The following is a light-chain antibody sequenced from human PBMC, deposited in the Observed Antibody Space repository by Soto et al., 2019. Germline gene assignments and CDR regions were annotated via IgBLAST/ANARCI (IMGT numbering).Light chain of an antibody. CDR3: QQRSNWPPIT. Sequence: IVLTQSEATRSLSRGERATLSCRASQSVSSYLAWYQQKPGQAPRLLIYDASNRATGIPARFSGSGSGTDFTLTISSLDPEDFAVYYCQQRSNWPPITFGQGTRLEIK. J-gene: IGKJ5*01. V-gene: IGKV3-11*01. CDR1: QSVSSY. CDR2: DAS.